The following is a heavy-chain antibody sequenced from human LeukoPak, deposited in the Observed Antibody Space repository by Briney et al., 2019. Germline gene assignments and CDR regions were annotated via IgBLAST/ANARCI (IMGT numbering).Heavy chain of an antibody. Sequence: GESLKISCKGSGYSFTSYWIGWVRQMPGKGLEWMWIIYPGDSDTRYSPSFQGQVTIPADTSISTASLQWSSLQASDTAMYYCARQFETTVTTGWVGAFDIWGQGTMVTVSS. CDR1: GYSFTSYW. V-gene: IGHV5-51*01. CDR2: IYPGDSDT. D-gene: IGHD4-11*01. CDR3: ARQFETTVTTGWVGAFDI. J-gene: IGHJ3*02.